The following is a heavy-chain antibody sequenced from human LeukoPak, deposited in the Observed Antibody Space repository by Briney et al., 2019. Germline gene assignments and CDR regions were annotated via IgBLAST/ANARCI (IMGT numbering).Heavy chain of an antibody. CDR2: INHSGST. V-gene: IGHV4-34*01. J-gene: IGHJ4*02. Sequence: SETLSLTCAAYGGSFSGYYWSWIRQPPGKGLEWIGEINHSGSTNYNPSLKSRVTISVDASKNQFSLKLSSVTAADTAVYYCARHRDSTDYSGEGTLVTVSS. D-gene: IGHD4-11*01. CDR1: GGSFSGYY. CDR3: ARHRDSTDY.